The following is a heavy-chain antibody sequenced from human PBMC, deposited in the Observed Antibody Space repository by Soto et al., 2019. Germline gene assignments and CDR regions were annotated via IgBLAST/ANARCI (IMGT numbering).Heavy chain of an antibody. J-gene: IGHJ6*02. CDR1: GYTFTSYG. CDR3: ARVGTMVRDLTRYYGMDV. V-gene: IGHV1-18*01. CDR2: ISAYNGNT. D-gene: IGHD3-10*01. Sequence: QVQLVQSGAEVKKPGASVKVSCKASGYTFTSYGISWVRQAPGQGLEWMGWISAYNGNTNYAQKLQGRVTMTTDTSTRTAYMELRSLRSDDTAVYYCARVGTMVRDLTRYYGMDVWGQGTTVTVSS.